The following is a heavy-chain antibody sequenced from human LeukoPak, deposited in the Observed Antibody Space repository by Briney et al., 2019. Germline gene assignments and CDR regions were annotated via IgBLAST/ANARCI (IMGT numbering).Heavy chain of an antibody. CDR3: ARDDGDDISIVNDYYLDS. D-gene: IGHD2/OR15-2a*01. V-gene: IGHV3-30-3*01. J-gene: IGHJ4*02. CDR2: ISYDGSNK. CDR1: GFTFSSYA. Sequence: GGSLRLSCAASGFTFSSYAMHWVRQAPGKGLEWVAVISYDGSNKYYADSVKGRFTISRDNSKNTLYLQMNSLRTEDTAVYYCARDDGDDISIVNDYYLDSWGQGTLVTVSS.